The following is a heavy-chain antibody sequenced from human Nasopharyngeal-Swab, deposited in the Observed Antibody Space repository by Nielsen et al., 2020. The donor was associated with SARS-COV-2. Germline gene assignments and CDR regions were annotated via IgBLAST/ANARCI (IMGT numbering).Heavy chain of an antibody. CDR2: ISHNSGT. V-gene: IGHV4-59*11. CDR3: AKEGATGWFDP. Sequence: SETLSPTCTVPGVSITSQYWSWIRQPPGKGLEWIGYISHNSGTSYNPSLKSRVTMFMDTSKTQFSLRLRSVTAADTAVYYCAKEGATGWFDPWGQGTLVTVSS. CDR1: GVSITSQY. J-gene: IGHJ5*02.